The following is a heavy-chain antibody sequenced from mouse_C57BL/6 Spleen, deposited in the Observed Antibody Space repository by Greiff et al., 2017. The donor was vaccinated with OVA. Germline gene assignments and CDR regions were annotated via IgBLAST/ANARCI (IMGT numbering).Heavy chain of an antibody. CDR1: GYTFTDYY. CDR3: ARGGTGGYAMDY. V-gene: IGHV1-76*01. J-gene: IGHJ4*01. D-gene: IGHD4-1*01. Sequence: VQLQQSGAELVRPGASVKLSCKASGYTFTDYYINWVKQRPGQGLEWIARIYPGSGNTYYNEKFKGKATLTAEKSSSTAYMQLSSLTSEDSAVYFCARGGTGGYAMDYWGQGTSVTVSS. CDR2: IYPGSGNT.